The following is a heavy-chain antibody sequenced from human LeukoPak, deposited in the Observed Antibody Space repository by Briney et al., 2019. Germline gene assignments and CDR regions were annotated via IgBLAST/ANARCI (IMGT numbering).Heavy chain of an antibody. D-gene: IGHD2-8*02. CDR3: ARDETGVGSGGIDF. Sequence: GGSLRLSCAASGFTFSSYGMHWVRQAPGKGLEWVAVIWYDGSNKYYADSVKGRFTISRDNSKNTLYLQMNSLRAEDTAVYYCARDETGVGSGGIDFWGQGTLVTVSS. V-gene: IGHV3-33*01. CDR2: IWYDGSNK. CDR1: GFTFSSYG. J-gene: IGHJ4*02.